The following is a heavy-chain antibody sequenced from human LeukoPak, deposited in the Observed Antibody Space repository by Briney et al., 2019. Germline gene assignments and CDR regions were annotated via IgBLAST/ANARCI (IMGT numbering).Heavy chain of an antibody. CDR3: AKDRPGGYYYDSSGYYYWVSRYGMDV. J-gene: IGHJ6*02. CDR1: GGTFSSYA. D-gene: IGHD3-22*01. CDR2: IIPILGIA. Sequence: GASVKVSCKASGGTFSSYAISWVRQAPGQGLEWMGRIIPILGIANYAQKFQGRVTITADKSTSTAYMELSSLRSEDTAVYYCAKDRPGGYYYDSSGYYYWVSRYGMDVWGQGTTVTVSS. V-gene: IGHV1-69*04.